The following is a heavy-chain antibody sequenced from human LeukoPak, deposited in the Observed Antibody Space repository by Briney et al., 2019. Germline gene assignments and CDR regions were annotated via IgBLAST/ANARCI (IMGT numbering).Heavy chain of an antibody. D-gene: IGHD6-13*01. CDR3: ARDLYSSSWYGGPTDY. Sequence: ASVKVSCQASAYTFTGYSMHWVRQAPGQGLEWMGWINPNSGGTNYAQKFQGRVTMTRDTSISTAYMELSRLRSDDTAVYYCARDLYSSSWYGGPTDYWGQGTLVTVSS. V-gene: IGHV1-2*02. CDR1: AYTFTGYS. J-gene: IGHJ4*02. CDR2: INPNSGGT.